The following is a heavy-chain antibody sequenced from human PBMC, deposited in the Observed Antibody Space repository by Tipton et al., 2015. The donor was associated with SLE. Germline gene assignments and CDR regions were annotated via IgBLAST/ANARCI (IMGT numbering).Heavy chain of an antibody. V-gene: IGHV4-61*05. CDR1: GGSISSSSYY. CDR2: IYYSGST. CDR3: ARQSNYMDV. Sequence: LRLSCTVSGGSISSSSYYWGWIRQPPGKGLEWIGYIYYSGSTNYNPSLKSRVTISVDTSKNQFSLKLSSVTAADTAVYYCARQSNYMDVWGKGTTVTVSS. J-gene: IGHJ6*03.